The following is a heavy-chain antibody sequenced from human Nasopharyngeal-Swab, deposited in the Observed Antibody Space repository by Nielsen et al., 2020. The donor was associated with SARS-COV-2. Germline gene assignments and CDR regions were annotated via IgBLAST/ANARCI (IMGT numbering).Heavy chain of an antibody. CDR2: IKQDGSEL. CDR1: GFSFSSYS. J-gene: IGHJ6*04. CDR3: ARPIYCSSTSCSDV. D-gene: IGHD2-2*01. Sequence: GGSLRLSCATSGFSFSSYSMTWVRQAPGKGLEWVANIKQDGSELYYVDSVKGRFTISRDNAKNSLFLQMNSLRAEDTAVYYCARPIYCSSTSCSDVWGKGTTVTVSS. V-gene: IGHV3-7*01.